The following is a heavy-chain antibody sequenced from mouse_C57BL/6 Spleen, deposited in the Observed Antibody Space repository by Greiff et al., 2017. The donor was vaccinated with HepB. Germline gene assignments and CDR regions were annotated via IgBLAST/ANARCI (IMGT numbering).Heavy chain of an antibody. V-gene: IGHV1-42*01. Sequence: VQLQQSGPELVKPGASVKISCKASGYSFTGYYMNWVKQSPEKSLEWIGEINPSTGGTTYNQKFKAKATLTVDKSSSTAYMQLKSLTSEDSAVYYCARLPHYYGSRYFDYWGQGTTLTVSS. CDR1: GYSFTGYY. CDR2: INPSTGGT. D-gene: IGHD1-1*01. J-gene: IGHJ2*01. CDR3: ARLPHYYGSRYFDY.